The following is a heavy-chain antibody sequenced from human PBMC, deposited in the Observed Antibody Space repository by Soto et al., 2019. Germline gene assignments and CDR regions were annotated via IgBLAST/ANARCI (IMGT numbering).Heavy chain of an antibody. CDR1: GLTFRSYW. V-gene: IGHV3-74*01. CDR3: ARDRDTILMVHCTFDEGMDV. J-gene: IGHJ6*02. D-gene: IGHD2-8*01. Sequence: GGSLRLSCGASGLTFRSYWMHWVRQAPGKGLVWVSRINSDGTTTDYADSVKGRFTISRDNAKNTLFLQMKSLRVEDTAVYYCARDRDTILMVHCTFDEGMDVRGQGTTVTVSS. CDR2: INSDGTTT.